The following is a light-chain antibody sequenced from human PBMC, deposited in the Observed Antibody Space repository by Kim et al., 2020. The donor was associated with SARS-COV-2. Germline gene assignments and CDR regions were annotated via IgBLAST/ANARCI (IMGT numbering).Light chain of an antibody. Sequence: DIQMTQSPSSLSASVGDRVTITCRASQTISTDLTWYQQKPGKAPKLLIYDASSLQSGVPSRFSGSGSGTDFTLTISNLQPEDFATYYCQQSYNLITFGQETRLEIK. V-gene: IGKV1-39*01. CDR1: QTISTD. CDR2: DAS. CDR3: QQSYNLIT. J-gene: IGKJ5*01.